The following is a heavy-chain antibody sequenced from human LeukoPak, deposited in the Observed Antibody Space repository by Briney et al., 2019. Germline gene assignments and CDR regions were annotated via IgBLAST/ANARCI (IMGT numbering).Heavy chain of an antibody. D-gene: IGHD5-12*01. CDR2: IYGGGGVI. CDR1: GFTFSGYA. V-gene: IGHV3-23*03. CDR3: AKDRVPDSGYDIDY. J-gene: IGHJ4*02. Sequence: GGSLRLSCAASGFTFSGYAMYWVRQAPRKGLEWVAGIYGGGGVIKYADSVKGRFTIPRDNSENILYLQMDSLRVEDTAMYYCAKDRVPDSGYDIDYWGQGTLVTVSS.